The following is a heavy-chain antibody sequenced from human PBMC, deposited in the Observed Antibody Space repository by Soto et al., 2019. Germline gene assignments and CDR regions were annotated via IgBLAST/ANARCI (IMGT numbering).Heavy chain of an antibody. CDR2: LSATGGST. J-gene: IGHJ3*02. D-gene: IGHD3-22*01. Sequence: GGSLRLSCAASGFTFSSYSMNWVRQAPGKGLEWVSSLSATGGSTYYADSVKGRFSISRDNSKNTLHLQMNSLRVEDTAVYYCAREQEYYVSSDYYPVDAFNIWGQGTMVTVSS. V-gene: IGHV3-23*01. CDR1: GFTFSSYS. CDR3: AREQEYYVSSDYYPVDAFNI.